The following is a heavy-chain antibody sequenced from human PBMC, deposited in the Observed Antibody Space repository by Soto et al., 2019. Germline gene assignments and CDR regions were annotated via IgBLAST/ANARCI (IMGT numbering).Heavy chain of an antibody. CDR3: ASCIEAAAGKYYYYYGMDV. CDR2: INPNSGGT. CDR1: GYTFTGYY. J-gene: IGHJ6*02. Sequence: GGSVKVSCKASGYTFTGYYMHWVRRAPGQGLEWMGWINPNSGGTNYAQKFQGRVTMTRDTSISTAYMELSRLRSDDTAVYYCASCIEAAAGKYYYYYGMDVWGQGTTVTVSS. D-gene: IGHD6-13*01. V-gene: IGHV1-2*02.